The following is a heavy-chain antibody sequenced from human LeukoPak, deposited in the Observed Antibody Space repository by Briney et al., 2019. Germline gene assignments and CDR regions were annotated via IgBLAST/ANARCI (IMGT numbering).Heavy chain of an antibody. V-gene: IGHV3-43*02. CDR2: ISGDGGST. CDR3: AQDMRPLLTFSSDY. Sequence: GGSLRLSCAASGFTFDDYAMHWVRQAPGKGLEWVSLISGDGGSTYYADSVKGRFTISRDNSKNSLYLQMNSLRTEDTALYYCAQDMRPLLTFSSDYWGQGTLVTVSS. D-gene: IGHD3-16*01. J-gene: IGHJ4*02. CDR1: GFTFDDYA.